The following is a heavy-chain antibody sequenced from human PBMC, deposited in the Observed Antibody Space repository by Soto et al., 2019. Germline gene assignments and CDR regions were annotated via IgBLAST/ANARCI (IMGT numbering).Heavy chain of an antibody. V-gene: IGHV4-61*01. Sequence: QVQLQESGPGLVKPSETLSLTCTVSGGSVSSGSYYWSWIRQPPGKGLEWIGYIYYSGSTNYNPSLKSRVTISVDTSKNQFSLKLSSVTAADTAVYYCARGLQWLAPVDFDYWRQGTLVTVSS. D-gene: IGHD6-19*01. CDR3: ARGLQWLAPVDFDY. J-gene: IGHJ4*02. CDR1: GGSVSSGSYY. CDR2: IYYSGST.